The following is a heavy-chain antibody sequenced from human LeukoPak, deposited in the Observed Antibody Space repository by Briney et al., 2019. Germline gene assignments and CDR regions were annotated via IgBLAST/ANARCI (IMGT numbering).Heavy chain of an antibody. V-gene: IGHV1-2*02. CDR3: ARARYETRIWPKSRYDYYHYMDV. CDR1: GYTFTGYY. CDR2: INPNSGGT. D-gene: IGHD3-3*01. Sequence: ASVKVSCKASGYTFTGYYMHWVRQAPGQGLEWMGWINPNSGGTNYAQKFQGRVTMTRDTSISTAYMELSRLRSEDMAVYYCARARYETRIWPKSRYDYYHYMDVWGKGTTVTVSS. J-gene: IGHJ6*03.